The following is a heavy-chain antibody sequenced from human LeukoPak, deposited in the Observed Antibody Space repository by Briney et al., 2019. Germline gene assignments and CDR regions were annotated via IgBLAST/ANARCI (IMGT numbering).Heavy chain of an antibody. CDR2: VSYDGTNK. J-gene: IGHJ4*02. V-gene: IGHV3-30-3*01. CDR3: ARGRNLVATSGYFDY. D-gene: IGHD5-12*01. CDR1: GFTFSSHA. Sequence: GRSLRLSCAASGFTFSSHAMHWVRQAPGKGLEWVALVSYDGTNKYYSDSIMGRFTVSRDNSKDTLYLQMNSLRVEDTAVYYCARGRNLVATSGYFDYWGQGTLVTVSS.